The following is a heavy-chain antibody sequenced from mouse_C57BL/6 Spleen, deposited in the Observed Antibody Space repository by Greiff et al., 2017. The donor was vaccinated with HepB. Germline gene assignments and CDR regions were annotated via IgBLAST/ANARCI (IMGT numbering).Heavy chain of an antibody. CDR1: GYTFTDYY. Sequence: EVQLQQSGPELVKPGASVKISCKASGYTFTDYYMNWVKQSHGKSLEWIGDINPNNGGTSYNQKFKGKATLTVDKSSSTAYMELRSLTSEDSAVYYCARPPYDYDGPWFAYWGQGTLVTVSA. V-gene: IGHV1-26*01. D-gene: IGHD2-4*01. CDR3: ARPPYDYDGPWFAY. J-gene: IGHJ3*01. CDR2: INPNNGGT.